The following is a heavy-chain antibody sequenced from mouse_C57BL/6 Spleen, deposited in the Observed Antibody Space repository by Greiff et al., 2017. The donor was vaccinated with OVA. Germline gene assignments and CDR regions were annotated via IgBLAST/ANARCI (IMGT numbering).Heavy chain of an antibody. V-gene: IGHV1-76*01. J-gene: IGHJ3*01. CDR1: GYTFTDYY. D-gene: IGHD4-1*01. CDR2: IYPGSGNT. Sequence: QVQLKQSGAELVRPGASVKLSCKASGYTFTDYYINWVKQRPGQGLEWIARIYPGSGNTYYNEKFKGKATLTAEKSSSTAYMQLSSLTSEDSAVYFCANTGFAYWGQGTLVTVSA. CDR3: ANTGFAY.